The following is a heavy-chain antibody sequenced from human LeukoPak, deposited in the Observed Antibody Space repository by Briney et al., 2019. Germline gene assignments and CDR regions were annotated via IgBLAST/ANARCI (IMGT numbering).Heavy chain of an antibody. Sequence: GGSLRLSCAASGFTFSSYWMHWVRQAPGKGLVWVSRINSDGSSTSYADSVKGRFTISRDNAKNTLYLQMKSLRAEDTSVYYCARDRNTGSSYENLFEYWGQGSLVTVSS. D-gene: IGHD1-26*01. V-gene: IGHV3-74*01. J-gene: IGHJ4*02. CDR1: GFTFSSYW. CDR3: ARDRNTGSSYENLFEY. CDR2: INSDGSST.